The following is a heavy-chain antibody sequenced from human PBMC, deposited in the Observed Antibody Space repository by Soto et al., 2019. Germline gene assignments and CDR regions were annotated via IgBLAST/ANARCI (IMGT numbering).Heavy chain of an antibody. J-gene: IGHJ4*01. D-gene: IGHD6-19*01. CDR2: INPNNGVT. CDR3: AAAAIPVAGRHPAF. V-gene: IGHV1-2*02. CDR1: GYMFTGFY. Sequence: QVQLVQSGAEVKRPGASVKVSCKASGYMFTGFYLHWVRQAPGQGLEWMGWINPNNGVTTYAKNFQGRVTMTRDSSISTAYMDLSSLRSDDKAVYFCAAAAIPVAGRHPAFCGHGTVVTVS.